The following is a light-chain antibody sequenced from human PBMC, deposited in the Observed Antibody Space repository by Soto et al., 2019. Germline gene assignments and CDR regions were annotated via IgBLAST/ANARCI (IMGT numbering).Light chain of an antibody. V-gene: IGKV3D-7*01. CDR2: GAS. J-gene: IGKJ4*01. CDR1: QSVSSSY. Sequence: PGERVTLSCRASQSVSSSYLPWYQQKPGQAPRLLIYGASTRATSIPARFSGSGSGTDFTLTISSLQPEDFAVYYCQQDYNLPPRTFGGGTKVEIK. CDR3: QQDYNLPPRT.